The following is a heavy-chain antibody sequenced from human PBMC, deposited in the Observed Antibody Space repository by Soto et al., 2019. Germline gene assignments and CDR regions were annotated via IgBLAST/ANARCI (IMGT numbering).Heavy chain of an antibody. J-gene: IGHJ5*01. CDR1: GRPVSSGGYY. Sequence: QVQLQESGPGLVKPSQTLSLTCTVSGRPVSSGGYYWTWIRQFPGKGLEWIGYIYHIGSPSYNPSLMGRLSMSLDATKNQFSLNLNSVTAADTAIYYCVRDRALDSSGHWFDSWGQGTLVTVSS. CDR3: VRDRALDSSGHWFDS. D-gene: IGHD6-19*01. CDR2: IYHIGSP. V-gene: IGHV4-31*03.